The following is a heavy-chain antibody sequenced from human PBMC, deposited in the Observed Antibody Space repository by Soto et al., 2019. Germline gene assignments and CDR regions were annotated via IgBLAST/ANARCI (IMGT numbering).Heavy chain of an antibody. Sequence: QLQLQESGPGLVKPSETLSLTCTVSGGSISSSSYYWGWIRQPPGKGLEWIGSIYYSGSTYYNPSLKSRVTISVDTSKNQFSRKLSSVPAADTAVYYCARLPAVRGGINWFDPWGQGTLVTVSS. CDR1: GGSISSSSYY. V-gene: IGHV4-39*01. CDR2: IYYSGST. D-gene: IGHD3-10*01. CDR3: ARLPAVRGGINWFDP. J-gene: IGHJ5*02.